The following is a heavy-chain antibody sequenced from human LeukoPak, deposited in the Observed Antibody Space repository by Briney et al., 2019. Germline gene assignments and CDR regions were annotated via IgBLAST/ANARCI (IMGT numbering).Heavy chain of an antibody. CDR3: AKIRSSYSPGGYYYDYYGMDV. CDR2: ISYDGSNK. V-gene: IGHV3-30*18. J-gene: IGHJ6*02. D-gene: IGHD2-2*02. Sequence: GGSLRLSCAASGFTFSSYGMHWVRQAPGKGLEWVAVISYDGSNKYYADSVKGRFTISRDNSKNTLYLQMNSLRAEDTAVYYCAKIRSSYSPGGYYYDYYGMDVWGQGTTVTVSS. CDR1: GFTFSSYG.